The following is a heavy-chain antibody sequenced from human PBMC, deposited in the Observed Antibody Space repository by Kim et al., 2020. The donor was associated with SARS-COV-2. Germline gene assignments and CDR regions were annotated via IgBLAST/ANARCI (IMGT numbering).Heavy chain of an antibody. J-gene: IGHJ6*02. CDR1: GFTFGDYA. Sequence: GGSLRLSCTASGFTFGDYAMSWVRQAPGKGLEWVGFIRSKAYGGTTEYAASVKGRFTISRDDPKSIAYLQMNSLKTEDTAVYYCTSSLHDILTGYYPAYYYYGMDVWGQGTTVTVSS. CDR3: TSSLHDILTGYYPAYYYYGMDV. D-gene: IGHD3-9*01. CDR2: IRSKAYGGTT. V-gene: IGHV3-49*04.